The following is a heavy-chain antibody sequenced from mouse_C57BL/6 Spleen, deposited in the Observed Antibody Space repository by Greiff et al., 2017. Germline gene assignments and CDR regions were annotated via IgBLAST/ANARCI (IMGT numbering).Heavy chain of an antibody. CDR3: TTVVAPYWYFDV. V-gene: IGHV14-4*01. CDR1: GFNIKDDY. D-gene: IGHD1-1*01. J-gene: IGHJ1*03. Sequence: EVQLQQSGAELVRPGASVKLSCTASGFNIKDDYMHWVKQRPEQGLEWIGWIDPENGDTEYASKFQGKATITADTSSNTAYLQLSSLTSEDTAVYYCTTVVAPYWYFDVWGTGTTVTVSS. CDR2: IDPENGDT.